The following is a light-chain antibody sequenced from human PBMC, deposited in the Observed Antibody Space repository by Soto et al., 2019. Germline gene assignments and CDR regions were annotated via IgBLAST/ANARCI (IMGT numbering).Light chain of an antibody. CDR1: QNIASN. Sequence: EILMTQSPATLSVSPGVRATLSCRASQNIASNLAWYQQKPGQAPRLLMYGASTRATNISARFSGSGSGTEFTRTISRLQSEDFASYYCQQYDNGPPMYTFGQGTRLEIK. CDR2: GAS. V-gene: IGKV3-15*01. CDR3: QQYDNGPPMYT. J-gene: IGKJ2*01.